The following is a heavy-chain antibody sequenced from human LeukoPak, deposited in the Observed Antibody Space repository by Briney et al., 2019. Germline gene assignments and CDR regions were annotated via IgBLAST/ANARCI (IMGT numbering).Heavy chain of an antibody. CDR3: GKHDSSSDY. D-gene: IGHD3-22*01. CDR2: IRSDGSDK. Sequence: GGSLRFSCAASGFIFSTYGMHWVRQAPGKGLEWVAFIRSDGSDKSYAGSVMGRFTISRDNSRNTLHLQMNTLRAEDTAVYYCGKHDSSSDYWGQGTLVTVSS. CDR1: GFIFSTYG. V-gene: IGHV3-30*02. J-gene: IGHJ4*02.